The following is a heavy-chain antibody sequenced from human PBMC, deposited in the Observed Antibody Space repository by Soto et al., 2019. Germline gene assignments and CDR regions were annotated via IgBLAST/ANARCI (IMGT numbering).Heavy chain of an antibody. CDR1: GYSFTTYG. Sequence: VQLVQSGAEVKKPGASVKVSCKASGYSFTTYGISWVRQAPGQGLEWMGWISAYNGNTHYAQKLQDRVTMTTDTSTSTVHMELRNLRSDDTAVYYCGRHSNVDYWGQGTLVTVSS. D-gene: IGHD4-4*01. CDR3: GRHSNVDY. CDR2: ISAYNGNT. V-gene: IGHV1-18*01. J-gene: IGHJ4*02.